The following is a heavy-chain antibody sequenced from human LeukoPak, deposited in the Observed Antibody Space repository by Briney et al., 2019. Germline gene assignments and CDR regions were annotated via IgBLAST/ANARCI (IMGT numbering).Heavy chain of an antibody. CDR1: GGTFSSYA. D-gene: IGHD3-10*01. J-gene: IGHJ4*02. V-gene: IGHV1-69*01. CDR3: AKVSRTSMVRGIITFDY. CDR2: IIPIFGTA. Sequence: SVKVSCKASGGTFSSYAISWVRQAPGQGLEWMGGIIPIFGTANYAQKFQGRVTITADESTSTAYMEVSSLRSEDTAVYYCAKVSRTSMVRGIITFDYWGRGTLVTVSS.